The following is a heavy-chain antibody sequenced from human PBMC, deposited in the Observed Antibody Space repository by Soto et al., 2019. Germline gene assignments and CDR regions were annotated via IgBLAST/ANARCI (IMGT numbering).Heavy chain of an antibody. CDR2: IQHSGST. Sequence: SETLSLTCAVSGHSINSGYYWGWIRQPPGKRLEWMGSIQHSGSTYDNPSLKRRVTISIDPSKNQCSLRLTSVTAADTAAYYCARGGSNWCCDSWGRESLF. CDR3: ARGGSNWCCDS. CDR1: GHSINSGYY. D-gene: IGHD2-15*01. V-gene: IGHV4-38-2*01. J-gene: IGHJ5*01.